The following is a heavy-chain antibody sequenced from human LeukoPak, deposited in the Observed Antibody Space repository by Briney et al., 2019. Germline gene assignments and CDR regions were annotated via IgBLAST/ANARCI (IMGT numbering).Heavy chain of an antibody. J-gene: IGHJ4*02. CDR1: GGSFSGYY. CDR3: ARGSSSWFPFDY. Sequence: SETLSLTCAVYGGSFSGYYWSWIRQPPGKGLEWIGEINHSGSTNYNPSLKSRVTISVDTSKNQFSLRLSSVTAADTTVYYCARGSSSWFPFDYWGQGTLVTVSS. CDR2: INHSGST. D-gene: IGHD6-13*01. V-gene: IGHV4-34*01.